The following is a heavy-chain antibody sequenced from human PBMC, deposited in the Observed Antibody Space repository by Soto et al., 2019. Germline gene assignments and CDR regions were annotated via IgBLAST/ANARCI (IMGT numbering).Heavy chain of an antibody. V-gene: IGHV3-23*01. CDR3: AERKLGYCSGGSCRGFDY. D-gene: IGHD2-15*01. Sequence: EVQLLESGGGLVQPGGSLRLSCAASGFTFSSYAMSWVRQAPGKGLEWVSAISGSGGSSYYADSVKGRFTISRDNSKNTLYLQMNSLRAEDTAVYYCAERKLGYCSGGSCRGFDYWGQGTLVTVCS. J-gene: IGHJ4*02. CDR1: GFTFSSYA. CDR2: ISGSGGSS.